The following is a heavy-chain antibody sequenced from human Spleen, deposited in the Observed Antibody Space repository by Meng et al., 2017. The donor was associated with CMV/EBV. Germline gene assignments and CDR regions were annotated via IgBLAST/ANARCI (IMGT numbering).Heavy chain of an antibody. D-gene: IGHD3-10*01. J-gene: IGHJ4*02. CDR3: ARDHMVRGFDY. V-gene: IGHV3-48*04. CDR2: ISSSSSTI. Sequence: GESLKISCAASGFTFSSYSMNWVRQAPGKGLEWVSYISSSSSTIYYADSVKGRFTISRDNAKNSLYLQMNSLRAEDTAVYYCARDHMVRGFDYWGQGTLVTVS. CDR1: GFTFSSYS.